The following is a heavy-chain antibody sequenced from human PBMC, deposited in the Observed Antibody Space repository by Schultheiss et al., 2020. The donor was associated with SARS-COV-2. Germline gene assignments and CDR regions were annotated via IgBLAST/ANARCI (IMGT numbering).Heavy chain of an antibody. CDR2: IYYSGST. CDR1: GGSISSGNFY. V-gene: IGHV4-30-4*08. J-gene: IGHJ4*02. D-gene: IGHD3-22*01. CDR3: ARGSYSSGYCFDY. Sequence: SETLSLTCSVSGGSISSGNFYWSWIRQHPGKGLEWLGYIYYSGSTYYNPSLKSRVTISVDTSKNQFSLKLSSVTAADTAVYYCARGSYSSGYCFDYWGQGTLVTVSS.